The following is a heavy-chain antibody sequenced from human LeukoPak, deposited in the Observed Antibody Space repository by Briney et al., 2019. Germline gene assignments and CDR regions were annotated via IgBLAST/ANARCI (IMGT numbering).Heavy chain of an antibody. CDR1: GLTFNNYW. D-gene: IGHD3-3*01. CDR2: IRTDGLKT. Sequence: GGSLRLSCAASGLTFNNYWMHWVRQAPGKGLVWVSRIRTDGLKTSYADSVKGRLTVSRDNAKNTLYLQMNSLRAEDTAVYYCARVMSGYYVVLDVWGQGTMVTVSS. J-gene: IGHJ3*01. CDR3: ARVMSGYYVVLDV. V-gene: IGHV3-74*01.